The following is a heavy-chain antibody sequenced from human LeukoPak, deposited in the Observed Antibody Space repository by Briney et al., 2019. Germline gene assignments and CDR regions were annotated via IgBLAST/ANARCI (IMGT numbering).Heavy chain of an antibody. J-gene: IGHJ4*02. Sequence: GGSLRLSCAASGFTFSNYHMNWVRQAPGQGLEWVSSVSSSSTYISYADSVKGRFTISRDNAKNSLYLQMSGLRTEDTAVYWCARGPHYYDGSGHSYFDFWGQGILVIVSS. V-gene: IGHV3-21*01. CDR2: VSSSSTYI. CDR1: GFTFSNYH. D-gene: IGHD3-22*01. CDR3: ARGPHYYDGSGHSYFDF.